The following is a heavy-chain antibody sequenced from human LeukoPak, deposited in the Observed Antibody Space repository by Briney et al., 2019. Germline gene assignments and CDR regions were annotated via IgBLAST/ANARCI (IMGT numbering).Heavy chain of an antibody. CDR2: ISSNGGST. CDR3: VKDLGQQWLVSYFDY. CDR1: GFTFSSYA. D-gene: IGHD6-19*01. Sequence: PGGSLRLSCSASGFTFSSYAMHWVRQAPGKGLEYVSAISSNGGSTYYADSLKGRFTISRDNSKNTLYLQMSSLRAEDTAVYYCVKDLGQQWLVSYFDYWGQGTLVTVSS. J-gene: IGHJ4*02. V-gene: IGHV3-64D*06.